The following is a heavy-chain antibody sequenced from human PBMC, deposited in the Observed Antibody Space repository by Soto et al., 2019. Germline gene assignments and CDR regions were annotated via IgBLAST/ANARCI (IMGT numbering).Heavy chain of an antibody. CDR2: IRGDGIVI. D-gene: IGHD4-17*01. V-gene: IGHV3-74*01. J-gene: IGHJ4*02. Sequence: EVQLVESGGGLVQPGGSLRLSCAASGFTFSSYWMHWAREAPGKGLVWVSSIRGDGIVINHADSVKGRFTVSRDNAKNTLYLPMNSLRVEDTAVYYCVREDCGGGLCKRFDYWGQGTPVTVSP. CDR3: VREDCGGGLCKRFDY. CDR1: GFTFSSYW.